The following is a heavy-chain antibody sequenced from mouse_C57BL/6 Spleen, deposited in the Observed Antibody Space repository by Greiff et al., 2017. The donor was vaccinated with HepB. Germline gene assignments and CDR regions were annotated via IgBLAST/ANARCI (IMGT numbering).Heavy chain of an antibody. J-gene: IGHJ2*01. V-gene: IGHV1-80*01. Sequence: QVQLKESGAELVKPGASVKISCKASGYAFSSYWMNWVKQRPGKGLEWIGQIYPGDGDTNYNGKFKGKATLTADKSSSTAYMQLSSLTSEDSAVYFCARLGYSNYVFFDYWGQGTTLTVSS. CDR1: GYAFSSYW. CDR2: IYPGDGDT. CDR3: ARLGYSNYVFFDY. D-gene: IGHD2-5*01.